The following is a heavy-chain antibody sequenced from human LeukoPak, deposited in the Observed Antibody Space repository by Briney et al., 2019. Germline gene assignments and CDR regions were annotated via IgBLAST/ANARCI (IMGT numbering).Heavy chain of an antibody. CDR3: ARESACGTTNCLAPADWLDP. V-gene: IGHV1-2*02. CDR2: ISPNSGDT. D-gene: IGHD2-2*01. Sequence: GASVKLSCKASGYTFTGYYMHWVRQAPGQGLEWMGWISPNSGDTDIAQKFQGRVTMTRDTSIATFYMEVDSLTSDDTAVYYCARESACGTTNCLAPADWLDPWGQGTLVIVSS. J-gene: IGHJ5*02. CDR1: GYTFTGYY.